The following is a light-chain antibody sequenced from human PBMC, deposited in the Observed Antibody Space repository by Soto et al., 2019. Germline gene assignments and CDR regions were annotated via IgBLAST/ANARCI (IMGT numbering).Light chain of an antibody. CDR2: DAS. J-gene: IGKJ4*01. V-gene: IGKV3-11*01. Sequence: EIVLTQSPATLSWSPGERATLSCRASQSVTIYLAWYQQKPGQAPRLLIYDASTRATGIPARFSGSGSGTDFTLTISSLEPEDFAVYYCQQRSTWPPTFGGGTKVEIK. CDR1: QSVTIY. CDR3: QQRSTWPPT.